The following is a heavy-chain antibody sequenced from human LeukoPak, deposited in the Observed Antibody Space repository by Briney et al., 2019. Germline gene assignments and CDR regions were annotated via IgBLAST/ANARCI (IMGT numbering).Heavy chain of an antibody. CDR2: ISGSDGST. CDR1: GFTFSSYG. V-gene: IGHV3-23*01. Sequence: PGGSLRLSCAASGFTFSSYGMSWVRQAPGKGLEWVSVISGSDGSTHYADSVKGRFTISRDNSKNTLFLQMNSLRAEDTAVYYCAKDTVPEYYRSGSPPHHWGQGTLVTVSS. CDR3: AKDTVPEYYRSGSPPHH. D-gene: IGHD3-10*01. J-gene: IGHJ5*02.